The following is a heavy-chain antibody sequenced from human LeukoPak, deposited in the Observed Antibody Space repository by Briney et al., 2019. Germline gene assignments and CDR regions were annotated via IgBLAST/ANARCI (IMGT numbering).Heavy chain of an antibody. V-gene: IGHV3-7*01. Sequence: PGGSLRLSCAASGFTFSSYWMSWVRQAPGKGLEWVANIKQDGSEKYYVDSVKGRFTISRDNAKNSLYLQMNSLRAEDTAVYYCARDAHYYDSSGYPPHFDYWGQGTLVTVSS. CDR3: ARDAHYYDSSGYPPHFDY. J-gene: IGHJ4*02. CDR1: GFTFSSYW. CDR2: IKQDGSEK. D-gene: IGHD3-22*01.